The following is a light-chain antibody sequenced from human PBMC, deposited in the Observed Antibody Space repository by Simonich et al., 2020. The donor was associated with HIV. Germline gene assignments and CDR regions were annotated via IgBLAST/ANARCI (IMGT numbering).Light chain of an antibody. CDR2: GAS. Sequence: EIVMTQSPATLSVSPGERAPLSCRASHSVSSNLAWYQQKPGQAPRLLIYGASTRATGIPARFIGSGSGTEFTLTISSLQSEDFAVYYCQQYNKWPPWTFGQGTKVEIK. CDR1: HSVSSN. CDR3: QQYNKWPPWT. V-gene: IGKV3-15*01. J-gene: IGKJ1*01.